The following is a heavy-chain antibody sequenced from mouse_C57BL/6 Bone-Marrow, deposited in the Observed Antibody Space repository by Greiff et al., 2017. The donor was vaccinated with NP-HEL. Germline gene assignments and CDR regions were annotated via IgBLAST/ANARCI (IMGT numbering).Heavy chain of an antibody. CDR2: IDPSDSYT. CDR1: GYTFTSYW. V-gene: IGHV1-69*01. CDR3: AREGNWAYYFDY. D-gene: IGHD4-1*01. Sequence: VQLKQPGAELVMPGASVKLSCKASGYTFTSYWMHWVKQRPGQGLEWIGEIDPSDSYTNYNQKFKGKSTLTVDKSSSTAYMQLSSLTSEDSAVYYCAREGNWAYYFDYWGQGTTLTVSS. J-gene: IGHJ2*01.